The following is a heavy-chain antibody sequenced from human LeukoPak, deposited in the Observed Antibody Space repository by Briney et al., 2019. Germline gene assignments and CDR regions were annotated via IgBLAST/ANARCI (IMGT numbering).Heavy chain of an antibody. V-gene: IGHV3-23*01. CDR1: GFTFSSYG. CDR3: AKDSRKAHLEWLLLPCDY. D-gene: IGHD3-3*01. Sequence: PGGSLRLSCAASGFTFSSYGMSWVRQAPGKGLEWVSAISGSGGSTYYADSVKGRFTISRDNSKNTLYLQMNSLRAEDTAVYYCAKDSRKAHLEWLLLPCDYWGQGTLVTVSS. J-gene: IGHJ4*02. CDR2: ISGSGGST.